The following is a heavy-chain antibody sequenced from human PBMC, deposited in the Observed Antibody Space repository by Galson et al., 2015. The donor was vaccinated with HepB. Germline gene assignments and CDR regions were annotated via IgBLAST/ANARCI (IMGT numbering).Heavy chain of an antibody. D-gene: IGHD2-2*03. Sequence: SVKVSCKASGYTFSTYSITWVRQATGQGLEWMGWMNPNNGNTGYAQKFQGRVTMTRDTSITTAYMELSSLRSEDTAVYYCARGLRGLGYCSSSSCYNWFDPWGQGTLVTVSS. CDR1: GYTFSTYS. V-gene: IGHV1-8*01. CDR2: MNPNNGNT. J-gene: IGHJ5*02. CDR3: ARGLRGLGYCSSSSCYNWFDP.